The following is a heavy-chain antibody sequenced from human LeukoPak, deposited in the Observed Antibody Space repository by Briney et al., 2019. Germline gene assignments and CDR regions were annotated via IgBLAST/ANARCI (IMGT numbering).Heavy chain of an antibody. V-gene: IGHV1-8*01. CDR3: ARARRADGYYFDY. CDR2: MNPNSGNT. J-gene: IGHJ4*02. CDR1: GYTFTSYD. Sequence: ASVKVSCKASGYTFTSYDINWVCQATGQGLEWMGWMNPNSGNTGYAQKFQGRVTMTRNTSISTAYMELSSLRSEDTAVYYCARARRADGYYFDYWGQGTLVTVSS.